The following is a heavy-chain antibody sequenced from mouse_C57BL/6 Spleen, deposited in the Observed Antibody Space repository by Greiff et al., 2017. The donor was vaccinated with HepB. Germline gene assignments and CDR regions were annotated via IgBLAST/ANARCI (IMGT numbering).Heavy chain of an antibody. V-gene: IGHV2-6*03. CDR1: GFSLTSYG. CDR3: ARDYDYDMYYAMDY. CDR2: IWSDGST. J-gene: IGHJ4*01. Sequence: VKLMESGPGLVAPSQSLSITCTVSGFSLTSYGVHWVRQPPGKGLEWLVVIWSDGSTTYNSALKSRLSISKDNSKSQVFLKMNSLQTDDTAMYYCARDYDYDMYYAMDYWGQGTSVTVSS. D-gene: IGHD2-4*01.